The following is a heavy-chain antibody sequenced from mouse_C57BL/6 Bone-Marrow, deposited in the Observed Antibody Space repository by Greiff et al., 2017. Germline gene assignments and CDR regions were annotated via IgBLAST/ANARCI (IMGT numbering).Heavy chain of an antibody. J-gene: IGHJ4*01. V-gene: IGHV8-8*01. CDR2: IWWDDDK. D-gene: IGHD1-1*01. Sequence: QVTLKESGPGILQPSQTLSLTCSFSGFSLSTFGMGVVWIRQPSGQGLEWLAHIWWDDDKYYNPALKRRLTISKDTSKNQVFLKIANVDTADTATYYCARMDITTVVGASMDYWGQGTSVTVSS. CDR3: ARMDITTVVGASMDY. CDR1: GFSLSTFGMG.